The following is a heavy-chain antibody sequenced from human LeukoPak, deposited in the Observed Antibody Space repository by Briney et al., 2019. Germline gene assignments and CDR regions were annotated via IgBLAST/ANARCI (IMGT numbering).Heavy chain of an antibody. J-gene: IGHJ6*03. Sequence: GGSLRLSCAASGFTFSSYAMHWVRQAPGKGLEWVAVISYDGSNKYYADSVKGRFTISRDNSKNTLYLQMNSLRAEDTAVYYCAKRGDFWSGYWRAAPNSYYYYYMDVWGKGTTVTVSS. V-gene: IGHV3-30-3*02. CDR2: ISYDGSNK. D-gene: IGHD3-3*01. CDR1: GFTFSSYA. CDR3: AKRGDFWSGYWRAAPNSYYYYYMDV.